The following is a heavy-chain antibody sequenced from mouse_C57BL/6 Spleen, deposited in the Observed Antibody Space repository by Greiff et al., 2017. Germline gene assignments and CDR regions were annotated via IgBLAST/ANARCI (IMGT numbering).Heavy chain of an antibody. D-gene: IGHD2-4*01. CDR2: IHPNSGST. Sequence: QVQLQQPGAELVKPGASVKLSCKASGYTFTSYWMHWVKQRPGQGLEWIGMIHPNSGSTNYNEKFKSKATLTVDKSSSTAYMQLSSLTSEDSAVYYCARGGYYDYDKGPDYWGQGTTLTVSS. CDR3: ARGGYYDYDKGPDY. J-gene: IGHJ2*01. CDR1: GYTFTSYW. V-gene: IGHV1-64*01.